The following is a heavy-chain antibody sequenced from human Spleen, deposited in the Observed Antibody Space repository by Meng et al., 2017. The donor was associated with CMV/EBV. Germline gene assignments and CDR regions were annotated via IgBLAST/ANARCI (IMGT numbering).Heavy chain of an antibody. D-gene: IGHD6-6*01. Sequence: SETLSLTCTVSGGSISSSSYYWGWIRQPPGKGLEWIGSIYYSGSTYYNPSLKSRVTISVDTSKNQFSLKLSSVTAADTAVYYCAKDGLRWEYSSSSRYYYGMDVWGQGTTVTVSS. CDR1: GGSISSSSYY. CDR2: IYYSGST. V-gene: IGHV4-39*02. J-gene: IGHJ6*02. CDR3: AKDGLRWEYSSSSRYYYGMDV.